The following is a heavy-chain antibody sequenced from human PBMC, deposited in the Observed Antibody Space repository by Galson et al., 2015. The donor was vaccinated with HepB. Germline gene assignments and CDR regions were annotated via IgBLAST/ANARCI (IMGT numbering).Heavy chain of an antibody. CDR2: TYYRSKWNN. J-gene: IGHJ3*02. D-gene: IGHD1-26*01. CDR1: GDSVSSKSAA. CDR3: ARVRGSFTVTDAFDI. V-gene: IGHV6-1*01. Sequence: CAISGDSVSSKSAAWNWIRQSPSRGLEWLGRTYYRSKWNNDYAVSVQSRITINPDTSKNQFSLQLNSVTPEDTAVYYCARVRGSFTVTDAFDIWGQGTMVTVSS.